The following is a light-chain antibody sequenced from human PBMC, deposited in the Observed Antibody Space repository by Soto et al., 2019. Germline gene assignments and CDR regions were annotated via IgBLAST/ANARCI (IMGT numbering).Light chain of an antibody. CDR3: NSYTSSSTLL. Sequence: QSALTQPASVSGSPGQSITISCTGTSSDVGGYDFVSWYQQHPGKAPKLMIYDVSIRPSGVSNRFSGSKSGNTASLTISGLQAEDEADYYCNSYTSSSTLLFGGGTKVTVL. CDR1: SSDVGGYDF. V-gene: IGLV2-14*01. CDR2: DVS. J-gene: IGLJ2*01.